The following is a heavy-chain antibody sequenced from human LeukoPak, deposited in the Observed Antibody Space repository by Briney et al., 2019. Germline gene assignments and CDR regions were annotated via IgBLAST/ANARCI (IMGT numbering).Heavy chain of an antibody. CDR2: IYYSGST. V-gene: IGHV4-39*01. D-gene: IGHD2-15*01. Sequence: SETLSLTCTVSGGSISSSSYYWGWIRQPPGKGLEWIGSIYYSGSTYYNPSLKSRVTISVDTSKNQFSLKLSSVTAADTAVYYCASYPVRYCSGGSCSDAFDIWGQGTMVTVSS. CDR1: GGSISSSSYY. J-gene: IGHJ3*02. CDR3: ASYPVRYCSGGSCSDAFDI.